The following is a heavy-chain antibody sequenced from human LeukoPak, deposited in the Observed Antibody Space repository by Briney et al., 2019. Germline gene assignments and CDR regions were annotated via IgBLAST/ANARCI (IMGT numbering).Heavy chain of an antibody. Sequence: SETLSLTCTVSGGSISSYYWSWVRQPPGKGLEWVGYIYYSGRTNYNPSLKSRVTISVDTSKNQFSLKLSSVTAADTAVYYCARVRGGLRGTYYFDYWGQGTLVTVSS. CDR2: IYYSGRT. CDR1: GGSISSYY. CDR3: ARVRGGLRGTYYFDY. V-gene: IGHV4-59*01. J-gene: IGHJ4*02. D-gene: IGHD1-1*01.